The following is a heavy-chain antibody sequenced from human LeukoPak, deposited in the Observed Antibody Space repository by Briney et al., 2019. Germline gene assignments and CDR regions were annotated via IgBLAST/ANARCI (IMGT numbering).Heavy chain of an antibody. CDR1: GYTFTSYD. D-gene: IGHD1-14*01. CDR3: AREPTRTPRDNWFDP. Sequence: ASVKVSCKASGYTFTSYDINWLRQATGQGLEWMGWMNPNSGNTGYAQKFQGRVTITRNTSISTAYMELSSLRSEDTAVYYCAREPTRTPRDNWFDPWGQGTLVTVSS. J-gene: IGHJ5*02. CDR2: MNPNSGNT. V-gene: IGHV1-8*01.